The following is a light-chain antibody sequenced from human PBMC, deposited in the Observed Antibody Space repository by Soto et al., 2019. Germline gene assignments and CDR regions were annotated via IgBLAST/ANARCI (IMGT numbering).Light chain of an antibody. V-gene: IGKV1-12*01. CDR3: QQANSFPLT. J-gene: IGKJ4*01. Sequence: IQMPPSPSSLSASVVDRVTITGRASQGIRSGLAWYQQKPGKAPKRLIYAASSLQSGVPSRFSGSGSGTDFTLTISSLQPEDFATYDGQQANSFPLTFGGGTKVDIK. CDR1: QGIRSG. CDR2: AAS.